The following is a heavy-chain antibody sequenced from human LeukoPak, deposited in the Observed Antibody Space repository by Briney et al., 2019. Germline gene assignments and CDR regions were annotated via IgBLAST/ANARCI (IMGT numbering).Heavy chain of an antibody. V-gene: IGHV1-2*02. CDR1: GYTFTGYY. CDR2: INPNSGGT. Sequence: ASVKVSCKASGYTFTGYYMHWVRQAPGQGLEWMGWINPNSGGTNYAQKFQGRVTMIRDTSISTAYMELSRLRSDDTAVYYCARPRGYSGYDDAFDIWGQGTMVTVSS. J-gene: IGHJ3*02. D-gene: IGHD5-12*01. CDR3: ARPRGYSGYDDAFDI.